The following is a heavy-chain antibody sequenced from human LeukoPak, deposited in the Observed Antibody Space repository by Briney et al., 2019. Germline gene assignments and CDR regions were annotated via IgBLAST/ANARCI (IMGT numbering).Heavy chain of an antibody. V-gene: IGHV3-30*02. CDR2: VRYDETTK. D-gene: IGHD2-2*01. J-gene: IGHJ4*02. Sequence: GGSLRLSCAASGFTFSNYGMHWVRQAPGKGLEWVAFVRYDETTKFYADSVKGRFTISRDNSKTTLYLQMNSLRAEDTAVYYCAKDVPSAYFDYWGQGTLVTVSS. CDR3: AKDVPSAYFDY. CDR1: GFTFSNYG.